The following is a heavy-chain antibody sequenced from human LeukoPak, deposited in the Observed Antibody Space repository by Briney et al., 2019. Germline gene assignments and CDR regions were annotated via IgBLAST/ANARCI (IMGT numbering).Heavy chain of an antibody. CDR1: GFSVSNDY. D-gene: IGHD1-26*01. Sequence: PGGSLRLSCAASGFSVSNDYTRWVRQAPGKGLEWISVIYSGSNTYYADSVKGRFAISRDNSKNTLYLLMNSLRPEDTAVYYCAGKSGSYKGFDYWGLGTLVTVSS. CDR2: IYSGSNT. J-gene: IGHJ4*02. CDR3: AGKSGSYKGFDY. V-gene: IGHV3-53*01.